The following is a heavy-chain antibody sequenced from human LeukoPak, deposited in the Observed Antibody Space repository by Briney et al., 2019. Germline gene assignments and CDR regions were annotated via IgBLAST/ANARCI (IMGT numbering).Heavy chain of an antibody. J-gene: IGHJ4*02. CDR3: ARDNIGGTGELDY. Sequence: SETLSLTCTVSGYSISSGYYWGWIRQPPGKGLEWIGSIYHSGSTYYNPSLKSRDTISVDTSKNQFSLKLSSVTAADTAVYYCARDNIGGTGELDYWGQGTLVTVSS. CDR1: GYSISSGYY. V-gene: IGHV4-38-2*02. CDR2: IYHSGST. D-gene: IGHD1-1*01.